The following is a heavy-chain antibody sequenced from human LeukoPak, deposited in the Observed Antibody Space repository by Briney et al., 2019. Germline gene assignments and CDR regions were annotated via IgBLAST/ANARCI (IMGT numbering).Heavy chain of an antibody. CDR1: GGSFSGYY. D-gene: IGHD6-6*01. V-gene: IGHV4-34*01. CDR3: ALSIAARASDAFDT. CDR2: INHSGST. J-gene: IGHJ3*02. Sequence: SETLSLTCAVYGGSFSGYYWSWIRQPPGKGLEWIGEINHSGSTNYNPSLKSRVTISVDTSKNQFSLKLSSVTAADTAVYYCALSIAARASDAFDTWGQGTMVTVSS.